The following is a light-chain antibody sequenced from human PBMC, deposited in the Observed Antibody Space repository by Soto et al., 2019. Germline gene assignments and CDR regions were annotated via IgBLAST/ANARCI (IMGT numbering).Light chain of an antibody. CDR2: DDS. CDR3: QVWDSSSDHPHVV. J-gene: IGLJ2*01. Sequence: SYELTQPPSVSVAPGQTARITCGGNNIGSKSVHWYQQKPGQAPVLVVYDDSGRPSGIPERFSGSNSGNTATLTISRVEAGDEADYYCQVWDSSSDHPHVVFGGGTKLTVL. CDR1: NIGSKS. V-gene: IGLV3-21*02.